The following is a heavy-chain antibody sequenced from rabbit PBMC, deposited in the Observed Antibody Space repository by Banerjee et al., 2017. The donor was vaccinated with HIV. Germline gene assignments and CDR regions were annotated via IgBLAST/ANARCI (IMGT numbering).Heavy chain of an antibody. CDR3: ARGGL. CDR2: TYAGSSGDT. CDR1: GFDLSAYW. V-gene: IGHV1S40*01. J-gene: IGHJ4*01. Sequence: QSLEESGGGLVKPEGSLTLTCKASGFDLSAYWTCWVRQAPGKGLEWIACTYAGSSGDTYYANWAKGRFTISRTSSTTVTLQMTNLTAADTATYFCARGGLWGPGTLVTVS.